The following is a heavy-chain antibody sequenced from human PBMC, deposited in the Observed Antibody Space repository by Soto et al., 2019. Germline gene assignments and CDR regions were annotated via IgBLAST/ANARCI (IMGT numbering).Heavy chain of an antibody. V-gene: IGHV5-51*01. D-gene: IGHD3-3*01. CDR1: GYNFANYW. Sequence: PGESLKISCKASGYNFANYWIAWVRQMPGKGLEWMGIIYPGDSDTRYSPTFQGKVTISADKSTASLQWSSLTASDTAIYYCARQNNDVLSGYCAYYGMDGWGRGSRVAVSS. CDR3: ARQNNDVLSGYCAYYGMDG. CDR2: IYPGDSDT. J-gene: IGHJ6*01.